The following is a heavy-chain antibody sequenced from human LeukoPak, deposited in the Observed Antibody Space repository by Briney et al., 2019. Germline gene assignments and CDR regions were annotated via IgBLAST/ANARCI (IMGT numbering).Heavy chain of an antibody. V-gene: IGHV3-23*01. Sequence: GGSLRLSCAASGFTFSTFPMSWVRQAPGKGLEWVSAIRGSGDSTYYADSAKGRFTISRDNSKNTVYLQMNILRAEDTAVYYCAKTHLSESNNYAAGGFDLWGQGTLVTVPS. CDR2: IRGSGDST. CDR3: AKTHLSESNNYAAGGFDL. D-gene: IGHD3-16*01. CDR1: GFTFSTFP. J-gene: IGHJ5*02.